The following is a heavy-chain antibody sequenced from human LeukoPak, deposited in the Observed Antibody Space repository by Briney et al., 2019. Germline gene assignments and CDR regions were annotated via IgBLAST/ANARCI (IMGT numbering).Heavy chain of an antibody. V-gene: IGHV4-34*01. CDR2: INHSGST. D-gene: IGHD3-3*01. CDR1: GGSFSGYY. Sequence: SETLSLTCAVYGGSFSGYYWCWIRPPPRQGLEWIGEINHSGSTNYNPSLMTRVTISVDTSKSQFSPKLSSVTAADTAVYYCARGRRGYDFWSGYHNWFDPCGEGTLGSVSS. J-gene: IGHJ5*02. CDR3: ARGRRGYDFWSGYHNWFDP.